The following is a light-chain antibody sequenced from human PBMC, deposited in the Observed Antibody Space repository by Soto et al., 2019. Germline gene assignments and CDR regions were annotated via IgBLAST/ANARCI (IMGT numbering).Light chain of an antibody. J-gene: IGLJ3*02. V-gene: IGLV3-21*02. CDR2: DDS. Sequence: SYVVTQPPSVSVATGQTAKITCGGNNIGSKSVHWYQQRPGQAPVLVIYDDSDRPSGIPDRFSGSNSGNTATVTISSVEAGDEADYYCQVWDNVSDHWVFGGGTKLTVL. CDR1: NIGSKS. CDR3: QVWDNVSDHWV.